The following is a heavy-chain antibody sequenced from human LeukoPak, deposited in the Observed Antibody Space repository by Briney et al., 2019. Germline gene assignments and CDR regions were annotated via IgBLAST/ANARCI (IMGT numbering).Heavy chain of an antibody. CDR3: AKDLGHYYGSGGFDY. D-gene: IGHD3-10*01. CDR2: IRYDGSNK. CDR1: GFTFSSYG. V-gene: IGHV3-30*02. J-gene: IGHJ4*02. Sequence: GGSLRLSCAASGFTFSSYGMHWVRQAPGKGLEWVAFIRYDGSNKYYADSVKGRFTISGDNSKNTLYLQMNSLRAEDTAVYYCAKDLGHYYGSGGFDYWGQGTLVTVSS.